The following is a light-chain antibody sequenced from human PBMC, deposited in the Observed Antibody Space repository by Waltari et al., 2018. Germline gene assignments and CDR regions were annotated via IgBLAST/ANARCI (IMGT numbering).Light chain of an antibody. J-gene: IGKJ4*01. V-gene: IGKV3-15*01. Sequence: EIVMTQSPATLSVSPGERATLSCRASQRVTSSHLAWYQQKPGQPPRLLIYGVSTRATGIPARFSGSGSGTEFTLTISSLQSEDFAVYYCQQYNNWPLTFGGGTKVEIK. CDR1: QRVTSSH. CDR3: QQYNNWPLT. CDR2: GVS.